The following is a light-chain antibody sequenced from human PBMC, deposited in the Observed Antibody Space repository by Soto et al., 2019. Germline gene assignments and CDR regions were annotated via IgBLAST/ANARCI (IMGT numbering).Light chain of an antibody. CDR2: DAS. CDR1: QSVSSSQ. CDR3: QQRDIWPWT. Sequence: EIVLTQSPGTLSLSPGERATLSCRASQSVSSSQLAWYQQKPGQAPRLLMYDASKRATGIPARFSGSGSGTDFTLTISSLEPEDFAVYYCQQRDIWPWTFGQGTKVDIK. V-gene: IGKV3D-20*02. J-gene: IGKJ1*01.